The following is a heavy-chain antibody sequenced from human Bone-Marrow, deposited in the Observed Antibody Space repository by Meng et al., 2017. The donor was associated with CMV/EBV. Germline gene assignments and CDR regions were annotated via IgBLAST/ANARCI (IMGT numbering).Heavy chain of an antibody. D-gene: IGHD3-9*01. CDR1: GFTFSSSA. CDR2: ISYDGSNK. Sequence: GPVVGSGGAVVQRGRSVWLSCAAFGFTFSSSAMHWVRKAPGEWLEWVAVISYDGSNKYYADYVKGRSTISRDNSKNTLYLQMNSLRAEDTAVYYCARDYYHNWGQGTLVTVSS. V-gene: IGHV3-30-3*01. J-gene: IGHJ4*02. CDR3: ARDYYHN.